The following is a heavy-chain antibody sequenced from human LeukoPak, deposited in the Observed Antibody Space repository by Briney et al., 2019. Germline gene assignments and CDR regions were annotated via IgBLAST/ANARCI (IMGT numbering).Heavy chain of an antibody. CDR2: IGGSGGNT. Sequence: GGSLRLSCAASGFTFSHYGVHWVRQAPGKGLEWVSAIGGSGGNTYYTDSVKGRFTICRDNSKNTLYLQMNSLRAEDTAVYYCAKDYVAARSPAYAFDIWGQGTMVTVSS. CDR1: GFTFSHYG. J-gene: IGHJ3*02. CDR3: AKDYVAARSPAYAFDI. D-gene: IGHD6-6*01. V-gene: IGHV3-23*01.